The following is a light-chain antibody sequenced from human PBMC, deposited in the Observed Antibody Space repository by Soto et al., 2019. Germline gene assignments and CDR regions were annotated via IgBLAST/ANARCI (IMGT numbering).Light chain of an antibody. CDR2: SAS. J-gene: IGKJ4*01. Sequence: EVVLTQSPGTLSLSPGERVTLSCRASQSVASSYLAWYQQKPGRAPRLLFYSASSRATGIPDRFSGSGSGTDFTLTISSLQAEDVAIYYCQQYYDGLALTFGGGTKVELE. CDR3: QQYYDGLALT. CDR1: QSVASSY. V-gene: IGKV3-20*01.